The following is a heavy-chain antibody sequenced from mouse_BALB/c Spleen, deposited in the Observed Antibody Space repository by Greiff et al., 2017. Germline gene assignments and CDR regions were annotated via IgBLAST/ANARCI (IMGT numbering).Heavy chain of an antibody. D-gene: IGHD4-1*01. CDR2: ISSGGSYT. V-gene: IGHV5-6-4*01. Sequence: EGMLVESGGGLVKPGGSLKLSCAASGFTFSSYTMSWVRQTPEKRLEWVATISSGGSYTYYPDSVKGRFTISRDNAKNTLYLQMSSLKSEDTAMYYCTRPLLGIMDYWGQGTSVTVSS. CDR3: TRPLLGIMDY. J-gene: IGHJ4*01. CDR1: GFTFSSYT.